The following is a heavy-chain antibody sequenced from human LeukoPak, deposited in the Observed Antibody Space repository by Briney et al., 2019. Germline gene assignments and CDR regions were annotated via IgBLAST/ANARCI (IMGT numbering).Heavy chain of an antibody. J-gene: IGHJ5*02. CDR3: ARVSGYCSGTTCYGWFDP. D-gene: IGHD2-2*01. Sequence: GGSLRLSCAASGFTFSTYWMSWVRQAPGKGLEWVANINQDGSEKYYVDSVKGRFTISRDNAKNSLYLQMNSLRAEDTAVYYCARVSGYCSGTTCYGWFDPWGQGTLVTVSS. V-gene: IGHV3-7*01. CDR1: GFTFSTYW. CDR2: INQDGSEK.